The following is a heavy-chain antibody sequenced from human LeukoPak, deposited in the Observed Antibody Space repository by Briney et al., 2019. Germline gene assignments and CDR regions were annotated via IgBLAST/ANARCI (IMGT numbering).Heavy chain of an antibody. CDR2: INQDGSEN. Sequence: PGGSLRLSCAGSGFTFSSYWMRWVRQAPGKGLEWVANINQDGSENHYADSLKGRFTISRDNAEDSLFLQMTSLGVEDTAVYYCVRERSASSWPRHYYYYGMDVWGQGTTVIVSS. CDR3: VRERSASSWPRHYYYYGMDV. CDR1: GFTFSSYW. V-gene: IGHV3-7*03. D-gene: IGHD6-13*01. J-gene: IGHJ6*02.